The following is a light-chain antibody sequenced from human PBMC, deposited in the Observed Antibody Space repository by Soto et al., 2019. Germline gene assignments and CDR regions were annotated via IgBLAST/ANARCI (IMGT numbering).Light chain of an antibody. CDR3: GSYSSTDTPFV. CDR1: STDVGGYNY. V-gene: IGLV2-14*01. Sequence: QSVLAQPSSVPGYPGQSITISCTGTSTDVGGYNYVSWYQHHSGKAPKLLIYEVTNRPSGISDRFSGSNSVNTASLTISGLQAEDESDYYCGSYSSTDTPFVFGTGTKVTVL. CDR2: EVT. J-gene: IGLJ1*01.